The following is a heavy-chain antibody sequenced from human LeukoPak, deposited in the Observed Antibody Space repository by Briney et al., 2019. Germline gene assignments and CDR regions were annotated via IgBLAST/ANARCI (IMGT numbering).Heavy chain of an antibody. CDR2: IYYSGST. D-gene: IGHD5-24*01. CDR1: GGSISSYY. J-gene: IGHJ4*02. V-gene: IGHV4-59*06. CDR3: ARLEMATMGGYYFDY. Sequence: SETLSLTCTVSGGSISSYYWSWIRQHPGKGLEWIGYIYYSGSTYYNPSLKSRVTISVDTSKNQFSLKLSSVTAADTAVYYCARLEMATMGGYYFDYWGQGTLVTVSS.